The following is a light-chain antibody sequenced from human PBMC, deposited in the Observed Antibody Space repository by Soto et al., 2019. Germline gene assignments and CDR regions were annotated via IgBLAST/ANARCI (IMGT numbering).Light chain of an antibody. CDR2: DAS. CDR1: QDINNY. J-gene: IGKJ2*01. CDR3: QQYDNLPYT. Sequence: DIQMTQSPSSLSASVGDRVTITCQASQDINNYLNWYQQKPGKAPKLLIYDASNLETGVPSRFSGSGSGTDFIFTISSLQPEDTATYYCQQYDNLPYTFGQGTKLEIK. V-gene: IGKV1-33*01.